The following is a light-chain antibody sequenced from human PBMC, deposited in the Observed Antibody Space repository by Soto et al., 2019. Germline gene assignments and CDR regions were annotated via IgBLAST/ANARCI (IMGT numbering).Light chain of an antibody. CDR2: RNN. J-gene: IGLJ1*01. CDR3: CSYEGSFIHV. Sequence: QPVLTQPPSASGTPGQRVTISCSGSSSNIGSNYVYWYQQFPGTAPKLLIYRNNQRPSGVPDRFSGSKSGTSASLAISGLRSEDEADYYCCSYEGSFIHVFESGTKLTVL. CDR1: SSNIGSNY. V-gene: IGLV1-47*01.